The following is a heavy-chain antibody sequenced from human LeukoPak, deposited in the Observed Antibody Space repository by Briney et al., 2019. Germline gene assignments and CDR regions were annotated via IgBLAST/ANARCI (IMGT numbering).Heavy chain of an antibody. D-gene: IGHD1-26*01. Sequence: GGSLRLSCAASGFTFSSYTMNWVRQAPGKGLEWVSSISSTGTYIYNADSVKGRFTISRDNARNSLYLKMNSLRAEDTAGYYCARMLGGAVDYWGQGTLVTVSS. V-gene: IGHV3-21*01. CDR1: GFTFSSYT. J-gene: IGHJ4*02. CDR3: ARMLGGAVDY. CDR2: ISSTGTYI.